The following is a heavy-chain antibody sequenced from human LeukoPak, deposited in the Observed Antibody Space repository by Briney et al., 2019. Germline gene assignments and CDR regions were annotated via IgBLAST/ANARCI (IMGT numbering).Heavy chain of an antibody. CDR2: INPSGGST. J-gene: IGHJ4*02. CDR1: GYTFTGYY. D-gene: IGHD4-17*01. V-gene: IGHV1-46*01. Sequence: ASVKVSCKASGYTFTGYYMHWVRQAPGQGLEWMGIINPSGGSTSYAQKFQGRVTMTRDMSTSTVYMELSSLRSEDTAVYYCARADGDYMVVDYWGQGTLVTVSS. CDR3: ARADGDYMVVDY.